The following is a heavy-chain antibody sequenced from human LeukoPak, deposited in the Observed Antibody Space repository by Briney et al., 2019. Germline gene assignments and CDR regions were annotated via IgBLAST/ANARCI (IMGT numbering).Heavy chain of an antibody. V-gene: IGHV3-48*03. CDR2: IRSSGSTK. CDR3: ARRACSSSCVYDY. J-gene: IGHJ4*02. Sequence: GGSLRLSCAVSGFTFSIYEMNWASQTPGKGLEWVSYIRSSGSTKYYADSVKGRFTISRDNAKNSPYLQMKSLRAEDTAVYYCARRACSSSCVYDYWGQGTLVTVSS. CDR1: GFTFSIYE. D-gene: IGHD2-2*01.